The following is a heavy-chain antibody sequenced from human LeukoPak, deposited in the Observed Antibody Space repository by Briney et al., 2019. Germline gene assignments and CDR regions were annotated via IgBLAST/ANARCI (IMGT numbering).Heavy chain of an antibody. CDR1: GFTFSSYA. J-gene: IGHJ5*02. Sequence: GGSLRLSCAASGFTFSSYAISWVRQAPGQGLEWMGGIIPIFGTANYAQKFQGRVTITADESTSTAYMELSSLRSEDTAVYYCARASRSGYYLGTFDPWGQGTLVTVSS. CDR2: IIPIFGTA. CDR3: ARASRSGYYLGTFDP. D-gene: IGHD3-22*01. V-gene: IGHV1-69*01.